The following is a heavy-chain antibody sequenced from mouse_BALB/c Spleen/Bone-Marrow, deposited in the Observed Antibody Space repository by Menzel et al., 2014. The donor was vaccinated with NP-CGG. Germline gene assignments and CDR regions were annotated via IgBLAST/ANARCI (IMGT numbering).Heavy chain of an antibody. CDR2: INPSNGGT. CDR3: TRGGWLAMDY. J-gene: IGHJ4*01. Sequence: VKLVESGAELVKPGASVKLSCKASGYTFTSYYMYWVKQRPGQGLEWIGEINPSNGGTNFNEKFKSKATLTVDKSSSTAYMQLSSLTSEVSAVYYCTRGGWLAMDYWGQGTSVTVST. D-gene: IGHD2-3*01. CDR1: GYTFTSYY. V-gene: IGHV1S81*02.